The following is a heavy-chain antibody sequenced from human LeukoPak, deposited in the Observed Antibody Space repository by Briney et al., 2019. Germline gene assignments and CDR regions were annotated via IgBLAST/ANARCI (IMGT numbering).Heavy chain of an antibody. CDR2: ISWNSGSI. D-gene: IGHD4-17*01. J-gene: IGHJ4*02. Sequence: GRSLRLSCAASGFTLDDYAMHWVRQAPGKGLEWVSGISWNSGSIGYADSVKGRFTISRDNAKNSLYLQMNSLRAEDTALYYCAKGGATVTTQLDYWGQGTLVTVSS. V-gene: IGHV3-9*01. CDR1: GFTLDDYA. CDR3: AKGGATVTTQLDY.